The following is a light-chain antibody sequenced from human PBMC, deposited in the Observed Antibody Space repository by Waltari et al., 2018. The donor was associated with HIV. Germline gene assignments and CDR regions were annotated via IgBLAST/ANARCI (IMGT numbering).Light chain of an antibody. Sequence: DIVMTQSPDSLAVSLGERATINCKSSQSVLYSSNNKNYLAWYQQKPGQPPKLLIYWASTRESGVPDRCSGSGSGTDFTLTVSSLQAEDVAVYYCQQYYSTPLTCGGGTK. CDR3: QQYYSTPLT. V-gene: IGKV4-1*01. J-gene: IGKJ4*01. CDR2: WAS. CDR1: QSVLYSSNNKNY.